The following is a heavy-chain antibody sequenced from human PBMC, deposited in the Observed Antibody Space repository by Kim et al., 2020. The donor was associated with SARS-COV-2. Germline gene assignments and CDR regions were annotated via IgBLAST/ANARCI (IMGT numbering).Heavy chain of an antibody. CDR3: ARDPGTIFGVVISNYGMDV. V-gene: IGHV3-21*01. J-gene: IGHJ6*02. CDR2: ISSSSSYI. CDR1: GFTFSSYS. D-gene: IGHD3-3*01. Sequence: GGSLRLSCAASGFTFSSYSMNWVRQAPGKGLEWVSSISSSSSYIYYADSVKGRFTISRDNAKNSLYLQMNSLRAEDTAVYYCARDPGTIFGVVISNYGMDVWGQGTTVTVSS.